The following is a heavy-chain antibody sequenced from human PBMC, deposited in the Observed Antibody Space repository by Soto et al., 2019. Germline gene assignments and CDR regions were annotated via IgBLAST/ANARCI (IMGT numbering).Heavy chain of an antibody. CDR1: GGSLSSYY. J-gene: IGHJ5*02. Sequence: SETLSLTCTVSGGSLSSYYWSWLRQPPGKGLEWIGYIYYSGSTNYNPSLKSRVTISVDTSKNQFSLKLSSVTAADTAVYYCARHVLMLYATPSLWFDPWGQGTLVTVSS. V-gene: IGHV4-59*08. CDR3: ARHVLMLYATPSLWFDP. CDR2: IYYSGST. D-gene: IGHD2-8*01.